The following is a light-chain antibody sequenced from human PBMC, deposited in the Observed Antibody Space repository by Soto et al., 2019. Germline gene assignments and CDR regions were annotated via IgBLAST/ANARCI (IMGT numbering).Light chain of an antibody. CDR3: QQRSNWLPLT. V-gene: IGKV3-11*01. CDR2: DAS. Sequence: EIVLTQPPATLSLSPGERATLSCRASQSVSSYLAWYQQKPGQAPRLLIYDASNRATGIPARFSGSGSGTDFTLTISSLEPEDFAVYYCQQRSNWLPLTFGGGTKVDIK. J-gene: IGKJ4*01. CDR1: QSVSSY.